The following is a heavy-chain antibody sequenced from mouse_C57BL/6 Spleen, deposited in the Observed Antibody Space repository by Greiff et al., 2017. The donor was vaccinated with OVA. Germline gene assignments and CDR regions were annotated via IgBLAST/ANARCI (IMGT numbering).Heavy chain of an antibody. CDR1: GYAFSSYW. CDR3: ARNWEVGYAMDY. D-gene: IGHD4-1*01. CDR2: IYPGDGDT. Sequence: QVQLQQSGAELVKPGASVKISCKASGYAFSSYWMNWVKQRPGKGLEWIGQIYPGDGDTNYNGKFKGKATLTADKSSSTAYMQLSSLTSEDSAVYFCARNWEVGYAMDYWGQGTSVTVSS. V-gene: IGHV1-80*01. J-gene: IGHJ4*01.